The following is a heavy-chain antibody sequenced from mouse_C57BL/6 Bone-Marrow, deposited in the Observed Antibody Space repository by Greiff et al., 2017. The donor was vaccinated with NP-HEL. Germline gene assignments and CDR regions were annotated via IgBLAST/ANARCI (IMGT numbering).Heavy chain of an antibody. CDR1: GYTFTDYE. CDR2: IDPETGGT. Sequence: QVQLQQSGAELVRPGASVTLSCKASGYTFTDYEMHWVKQTPVHGLAWIGAIDPETGGTAYNQKFKGKAILTADKSSSTAYMERRSLTSEDSAVYYCTRSYDLLWPSGGTGTTVTGSS. V-gene: IGHV1-15*01. J-gene: IGHJ1*03. D-gene: IGHD2-1*01. CDR3: TRSYDLLWPS.